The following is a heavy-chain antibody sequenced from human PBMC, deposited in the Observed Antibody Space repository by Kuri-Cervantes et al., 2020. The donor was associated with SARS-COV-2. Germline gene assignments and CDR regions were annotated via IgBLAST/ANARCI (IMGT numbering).Heavy chain of an antibody. CDR3: AKGGETAYDSSLDY. J-gene: IGHJ4*02. CDR2: ISYDGSNK. D-gene: IGHD3-22*01. V-gene: IGHV3-30*18. Sequence: GGSLRLSCAASGLTFSSYGMHWVRQAPGKGLEWVAVISYDGSNKYYADSVKGRFTISRDNPKNTLYLQMNSLRAEDTAVYYCAKGGETAYDSSLDYWGQGTLVTVSS. CDR1: GLTFSSYG.